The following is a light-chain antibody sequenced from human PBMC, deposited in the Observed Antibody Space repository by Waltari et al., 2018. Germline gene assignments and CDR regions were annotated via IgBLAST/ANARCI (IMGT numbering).Light chain of an antibody. Sequence: QSVLTQPPSASGTPGQRVTISCSGSSSNIGSNYVYWYQPLPGTAPKLLIYSNNPRPSGVPDRFSGSKSDTSASLAISGLRSEDEADYYCAAWDDSLSGPVFGGGTKLTVL. CDR2: SNN. CDR1: SSNIGSNY. J-gene: IGLJ2*01. V-gene: IGLV1-47*01. CDR3: AAWDDSLSGPV.